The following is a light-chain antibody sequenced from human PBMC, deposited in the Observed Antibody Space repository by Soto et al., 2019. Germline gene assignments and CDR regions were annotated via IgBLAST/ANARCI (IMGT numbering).Light chain of an antibody. CDR3: QHYNNWPFT. V-gene: IGKV1-5*03. Sequence: DIQMTQSPSTLSGSVGDRVTITCRASQTISSWLAWYQQKPGKAPKLLIYKASTLKSGVPSRFSGSGSGTEFTLTISSLQSEDFAVYYCQHYNNWPFTFGQGTKVDIK. J-gene: IGKJ2*01. CDR2: KAS. CDR1: QTISSW.